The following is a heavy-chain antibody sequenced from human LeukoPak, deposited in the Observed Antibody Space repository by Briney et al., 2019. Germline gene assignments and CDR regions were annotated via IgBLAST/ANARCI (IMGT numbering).Heavy chain of an antibody. V-gene: IGHV4-38-2*02. CDR2: IYHSGST. CDR3: ARTGRRITIFGVVHNWFDP. Sequence: SETLSLTCTVSGYSISSGYYWGWIRQPPGKGLEWIGSIYHSGSTYYNPSLKSRVTISVDTSKNQFSLKLSSVTAADTAVYYCARTGRRITIFGVVHNWFDPWGQGTLVTVSS. D-gene: IGHD3-3*01. J-gene: IGHJ5*02. CDR1: GYSISSGYY.